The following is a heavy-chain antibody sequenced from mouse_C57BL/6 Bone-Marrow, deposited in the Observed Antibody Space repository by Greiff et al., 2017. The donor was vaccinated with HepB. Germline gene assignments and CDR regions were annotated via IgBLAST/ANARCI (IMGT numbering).Heavy chain of an antibody. J-gene: IGHJ4*01. V-gene: IGHV1-69*01. CDR1: GYTFTSYW. CDR3: ARRGAITTVVAPYYYAMDY. Sequence: QVQLQQPGAELVMPGASVKLSCKASGYTFTSYWMHWVKQRPGQGLEWIGEFDPSDSYTNYNQKFKGKSTLTVDKSSSTAYMQLSSLTSEDSAVYYCARRGAITTVVAPYYYAMDYWGQGTSVTVSS. D-gene: IGHD1-1*01. CDR2: FDPSDSYT.